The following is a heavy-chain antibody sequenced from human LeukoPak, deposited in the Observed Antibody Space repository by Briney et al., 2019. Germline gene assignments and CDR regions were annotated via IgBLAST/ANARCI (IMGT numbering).Heavy chain of an antibody. Sequence: GGSLRLSCAASGFTFSSHAMSWVRQAPGKGLEWVSTISDSGGSTYYSDSVKGRFTISRDNSKNTLYLQMNSLRAEDTAVYYCAKGNWYKLEVFDYWGQGTLVTVSS. CDR2: ISDSGGST. CDR1: GFTFSSHA. V-gene: IGHV3-23*01. D-gene: IGHD1/OR15-1a*01. CDR3: AKGNWYKLEVFDY. J-gene: IGHJ4*02.